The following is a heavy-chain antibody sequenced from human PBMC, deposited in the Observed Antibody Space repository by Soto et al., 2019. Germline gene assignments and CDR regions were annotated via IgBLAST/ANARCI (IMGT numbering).Heavy chain of an antibody. Sequence: GESLKISCKGSGYSFTSYWIGWVRQMPGKGLEWMGIIYPGDSDTRYSPSFQGQVTISADKSISTAYLQWSSLKASDTAMYYCARLRKQLVQRDWFDPWGQGTLVTVSS. V-gene: IGHV5-51*01. CDR3: ARLRKQLVQRDWFDP. D-gene: IGHD6-13*01. J-gene: IGHJ5*02. CDR2: IYPGDSDT. CDR1: GYSFTSYW.